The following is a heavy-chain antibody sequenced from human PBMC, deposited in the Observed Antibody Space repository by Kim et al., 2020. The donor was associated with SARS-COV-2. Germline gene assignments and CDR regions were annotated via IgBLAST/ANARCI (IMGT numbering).Heavy chain of an antibody. V-gene: IGHV3-7*03. CDR3: TRGRGTTYGMDV. J-gene: IGHJ6*02. D-gene: IGHD1-1*01. Sequence: YYVDSVKGRFTISRDNAKNSLYLQMYSLRAEDKAVYYCTRGRGTTYGMDVWGQGTTVTVSS.